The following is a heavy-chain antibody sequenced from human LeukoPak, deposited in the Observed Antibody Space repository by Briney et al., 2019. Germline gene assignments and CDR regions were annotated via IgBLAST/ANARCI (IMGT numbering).Heavy chain of an antibody. D-gene: IGHD2-2*01. V-gene: IGHV1-69*05. J-gene: IGHJ6*03. Sequence: SVTVSCKVSGGTFSSYAISWVRQAPGQGLEWMGGIILIFGTANYAQTFQGRVTITTDESTSTAYMKLSSLRSEDTAVYYCASSFIVVVPAATQKYYYYYYMDVWGKGTTVTVSS. CDR1: GGTFSSYA. CDR2: IILIFGTA. CDR3: ASSFIVVVPAATQKYYYYYYMDV.